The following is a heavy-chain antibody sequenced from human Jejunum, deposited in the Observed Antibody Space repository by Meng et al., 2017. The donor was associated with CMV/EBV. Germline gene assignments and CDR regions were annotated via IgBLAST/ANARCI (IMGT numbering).Heavy chain of an antibody. Sequence: VHLQGSGPGLVRPSETLSLTCAVSGDYISSGYYWGWIRQPPGKGLEWIASIYHNGNSHSNPSLKSRLTISVDTSKNQFSLSLISVTAADTGVYYCARHGDLPDFDYWGQGALVTVSS. CDR1: GDYISSGYY. CDR3: ARHGDLPDFDY. V-gene: IGHV4-38-2*01. D-gene: IGHD4-17*01. CDR2: IYHNGNS. J-gene: IGHJ4*02.